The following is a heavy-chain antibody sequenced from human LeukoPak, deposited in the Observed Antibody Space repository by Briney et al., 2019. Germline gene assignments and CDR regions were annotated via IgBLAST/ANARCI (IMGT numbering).Heavy chain of an antibody. D-gene: IGHD4-17*01. V-gene: IGHV3-21*01. CDR3: ASDSRTVSDAFDI. CDR2: ISSSSSYI. CDR1: GFTFSSYS. Sequence: GGSLRLSSAASGFTFSSYSMHWVRQAPGKGLEWVSSISSSSSYISYADSVKGRFTISRDNAKNSLYLQMNSLRAEDTAVYYCASDSRTVSDAFDIWGQGTMVTVSS. J-gene: IGHJ3*02.